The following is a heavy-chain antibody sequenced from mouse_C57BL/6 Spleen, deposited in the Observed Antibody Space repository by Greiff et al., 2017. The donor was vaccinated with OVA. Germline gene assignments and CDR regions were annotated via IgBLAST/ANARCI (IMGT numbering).Heavy chain of an antibody. D-gene: IGHD2-1*01. CDR2: FYPGSGSI. V-gene: IGHV1-62-2*01. Sequence: VQLQQSGAELVKPGASVKLSCKASGYTFTEYTIHWVKQRSGKGLEWIGWFYPGSGSIKYNEKFKDKATLTADKSSSTVYMELSRLTSEDSAVYFCAKRVYYGNYFDYWGQGTTLTVSS. CDR1: GYTFTEYT. J-gene: IGHJ2*01. CDR3: AKRVYYGNYFDY.